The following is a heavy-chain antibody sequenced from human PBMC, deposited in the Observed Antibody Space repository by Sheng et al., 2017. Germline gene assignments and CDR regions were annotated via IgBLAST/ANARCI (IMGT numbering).Heavy chain of an antibody. V-gene: IGHV3-23*01. CDR1: GFTFSNFA. D-gene: IGHD1-26*01. J-gene: IGHJ4*02. CDR3: AQPYSEFRRGGIDY. Sequence: EVQLLESGGGLVQPGGSLRLSCAASGFTFSNFAMTWVRQAPGKGLEWVSTITGGGGSTYYADSVKGRFTISRDNSKNTLYLQMNSLRAEDTAVYFCAQPYSEFRRGGIDYVGPGNAWSPSP. CDR2: ITGGGGST.